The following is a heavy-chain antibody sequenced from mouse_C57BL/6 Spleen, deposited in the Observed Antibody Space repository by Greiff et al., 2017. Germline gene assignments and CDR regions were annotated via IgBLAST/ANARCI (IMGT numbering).Heavy chain of an antibody. V-gene: IGHV1-72*01. CDR2: IDPNSGGT. D-gene: IGHD1-1*01. CDR1: GYTFTSYW. Sequence: QVQLQQPGAELVKPGASVKLSCKASGYTFTSYWMHWVKQRPGRGLEWIGRIDPNSGGTKYNEKLKGKATLTVDKPSSTAYMQLSSLTSEDSAVYYWARGDHYCGSSYRDYYAMDYWGQGTSVTVSS. J-gene: IGHJ4*01. CDR3: ARGDHYCGSSYRDYYAMDY.